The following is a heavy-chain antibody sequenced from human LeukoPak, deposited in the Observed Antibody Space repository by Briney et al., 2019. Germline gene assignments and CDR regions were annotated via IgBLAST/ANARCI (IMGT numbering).Heavy chain of an antibody. Sequence: SETLSLTCTVSGGSIRSYYWSWIRQPPGKGLEWIGYIYYSGSTNYNPSLKSRVTISVDTSKNQFSLKLSSVTAADTAVYYCARHSSSWSFFDYWGQGTLVTVSS. CDR1: GGSIRSYY. V-gene: IGHV4-59*08. J-gene: IGHJ4*02. CDR2: IYYSGST. D-gene: IGHD6-13*01. CDR3: ARHSSSWSFFDY.